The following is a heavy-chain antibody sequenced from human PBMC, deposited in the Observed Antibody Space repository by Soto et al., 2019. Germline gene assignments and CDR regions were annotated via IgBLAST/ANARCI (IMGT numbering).Heavy chain of an antibody. CDR1: GGSFSGYY. CDR2: INHSVST. Sequence: PSETLSLTCAVYGGSFSGYYWIWIRQPPGNGLEFIGEINHSVSTNYNPSVKSRFTISLYTSKNQFSLRMSSVTTADTGVYYCARAVEMGYAVNWFDPWGQGTLVTVSS. CDR3: ARAVEMGYAVNWFDP. J-gene: IGHJ5*02. V-gene: IGHV4-34*01. D-gene: IGHD2-8*01.